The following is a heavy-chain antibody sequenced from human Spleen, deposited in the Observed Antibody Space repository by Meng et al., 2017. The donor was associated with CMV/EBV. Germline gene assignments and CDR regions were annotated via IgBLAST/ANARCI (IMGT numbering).Heavy chain of an antibody. CDR1: YTFTGYY. CDR2: INPNGGST. V-gene: IGHV1-46*01. J-gene: IGHJ6*02. Sequence: YTFTGYYMHWVRQDPGRGVEWMGLINPNGGSTTYAQKFQGRVTMTRDTSTSTVYMELSSLTSEDTARYNCAIARPSVGYYFYYGLDVWGQGTTVTVSS. CDR3: AIARPSVGYYFYYGLDV. D-gene: IGHD6-6*01.